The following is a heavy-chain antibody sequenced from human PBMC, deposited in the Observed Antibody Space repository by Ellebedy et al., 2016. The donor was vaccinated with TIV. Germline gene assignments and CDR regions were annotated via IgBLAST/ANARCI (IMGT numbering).Heavy chain of an antibody. D-gene: IGHD1-7*01. J-gene: IGHJ4*02. CDR2: ICGTSGRT. CDR1: GFTFSSYA. CDR3: ARGTYNWNYIYFDY. V-gene: IGHV3-23*01. Sequence: GGSLRLSXAASGFTFSSYAMNWVRQAPGKGLEWISIICGTSGRTYYADSVKGRFTISRDNSKNTLYLQMTSLRAEDTAVYYCARGTYNWNYIYFDYWGQGSLVTASS.